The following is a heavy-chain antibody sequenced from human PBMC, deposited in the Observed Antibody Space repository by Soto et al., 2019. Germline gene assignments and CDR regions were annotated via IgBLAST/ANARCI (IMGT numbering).Heavy chain of an antibody. CDR3: ARDPLTTYTAMGNHAFDI. J-gene: IGHJ3*02. V-gene: IGHV3-21*01. Sequence: GGSLRLSCAASGFTFSSYSMNWVRQAPGKGLEWVSSISSSSSYIYYADSVKGRFTISRDNAKNSLYLQMNSLRAEDTAVYYCARDPLTTYTAMGNHAFDIWGQGTMVTVSS. CDR2: ISSSSSYI. D-gene: IGHD5-18*01. CDR1: GFTFSSYS.